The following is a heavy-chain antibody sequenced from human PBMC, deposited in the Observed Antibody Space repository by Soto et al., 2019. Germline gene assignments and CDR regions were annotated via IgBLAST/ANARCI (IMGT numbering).Heavy chain of an antibody. D-gene: IGHD6-19*01. CDR2: IYTSASI. CDR1: GADINTYS. V-gene: IGHV4-4*07. J-gene: IGHJ6*02. CDR3: ARDREAGYNFYYGMDV. Sequence: TSETLSLTCSVSGADINTYSWTWIRQPAGKGLEWIGRIYTSASINYNPSLRGRVTLSVDTSTNQVSLKLASVTAADTAVYYCARDREAGYNFYYGMDVWGQGTTVTVSS.